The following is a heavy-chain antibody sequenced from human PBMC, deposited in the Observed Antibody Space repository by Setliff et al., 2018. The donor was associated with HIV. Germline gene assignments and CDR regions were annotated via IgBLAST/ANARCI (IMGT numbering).Heavy chain of an antibody. V-gene: IGHV4-39*01. CDR3: SRYTVGSMVDY. Sequence: SETLSLTCSVSGGSIISDIFYWGWIRQPPGKGLEWIGSIYPGSTKCNPSLRSRLTISLDSPTNQFSVTLSSVTAADTAMYYCSRYTVGSMVDYWGPGTLVTVSS. CDR2: IYPGST. CDR1: GGSIISDIFY. D-gene: IGHD5-12*01. J-gene: IGHJ4*02.